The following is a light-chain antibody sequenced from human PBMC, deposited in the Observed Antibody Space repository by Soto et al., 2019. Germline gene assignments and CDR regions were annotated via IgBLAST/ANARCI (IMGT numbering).Light chain of an antibody. CDR1: SSDVGGYKF. J-gene: IGLJ1*01. Sequence: QSALTQPASVSGSPGQSITISCTGTSSDVGGYKFVSWYQQHPGKAPKLMIYEVSNRPSGVSSRFSGSKSGNTASLTISGLQAEDEADYYCGSYTGSIYVFGNGTKVTVL. CDR2: EVS. V-gene: IGLV2-14*01. CDR3: GSYTGSIYV.